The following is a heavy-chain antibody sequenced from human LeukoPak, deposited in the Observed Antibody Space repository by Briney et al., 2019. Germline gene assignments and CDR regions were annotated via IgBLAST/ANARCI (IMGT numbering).Heavy chain of an antibody. CDR1: GSSLTELS. Sequence: ASVKVSCTVSGSSLTELSLYWVRQAPGKGLEWMGGFDVIDAKTFYAQKFQGRVTMTEDSSTDTAYMELSSLRSDDTAFYYCAAGRPYSLLDYWGQGTLLTVSS. D-gene: IGHD5-18*01. J-gene: IGHJ4*02. CDR2: FDVIDAKT. CDR3: AAGRPYSLLDY. V-gene: IGHV1-24*01.